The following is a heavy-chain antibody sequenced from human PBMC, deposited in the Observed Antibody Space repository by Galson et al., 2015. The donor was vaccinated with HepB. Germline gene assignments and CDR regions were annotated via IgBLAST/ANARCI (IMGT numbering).Heavy chain of an antibody. V-gene: IGHV3-23*01. Sequence: SLRLSCAASGFTFSNYAMSWVRQVPGKGLEWVSAISDSGANTYYPDSVNGRFTITRDNSKNTLYLQMNSLRVEDTAVYYCAKDDGDFTKHWGQGTLVTVSS. D-gene: IGHD7-27*01. CDR2: ISDSGANT. CDR1: GFTFSNYA. J-gene: IGHJ4*02. CDR3: AKDDGDFTKH.